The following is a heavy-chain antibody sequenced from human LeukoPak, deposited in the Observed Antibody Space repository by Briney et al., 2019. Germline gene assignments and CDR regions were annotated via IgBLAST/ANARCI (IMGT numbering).Heavy chain of an antibody. CDR1: GGSIRSYY. V-gene: IGHV4-59*08. Sequence: SETLSLTCVVSGGSIRSYYWSWIRQPPGKGLECIGYIYDSGNTNYNPSLKSRVTISVDPSKNQFSLNLTSVTAADMAVYYCARQVGAMRFDYWGQGILVTVSS. D-gene: IGHD1-26*01. J-gene: IGHJ4*02. CDR2: IYDSGNT. CDR3: ARQVGAMRFDY.